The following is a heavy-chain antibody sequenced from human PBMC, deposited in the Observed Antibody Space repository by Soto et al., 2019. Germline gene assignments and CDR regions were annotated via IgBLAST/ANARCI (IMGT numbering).Heavy chain of an antibody. Sequence: QVQLVQSGAEVNKPGSSVKVSCKSSGGTFSSYAISWVRQAPGQGLEWMGGIIPISDTTNYAQKFQGSVTITADESTSTASMELSSLRSEDTAVYYCARSQGSSTSLEIYYYYYYGMDVWGQGTTVTVSS. D-gene: IGHD2-2*01. CDR2: IIPISDTT. V-gene: IGHV1-69*01. CDR1: GGTFSSYA. CDR3: ARSQGSSTSLEIYYYYYYGMDV. J-gene: IGHJ6*02.